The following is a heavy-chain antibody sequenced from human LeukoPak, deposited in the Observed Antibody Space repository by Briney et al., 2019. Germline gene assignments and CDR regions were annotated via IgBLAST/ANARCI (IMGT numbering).Heavy chain of an antibody. CDR2: IYPDDSDI. V-gene: IGHV5-51*01. CDR3: ASLARRVYVEYYFDY. CDR1: GYSFTDYW. J-gene: IGHJ4*02. Sequence: GESLKISCKGSGYSFTDYWIGWVRQMPGEGLQWMGIIYPDDSDIRYGPSFQGQVTISADKSIITAYLQWSSLKASDTAMYYCASLARRVYVEYYFDYWGQGTLVTVSS. D-gene: IGHD2-8*01.